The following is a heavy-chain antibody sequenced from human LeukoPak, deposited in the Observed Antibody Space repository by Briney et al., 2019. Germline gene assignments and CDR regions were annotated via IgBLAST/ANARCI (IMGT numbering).Heavy chain of an antibody. J-gene: IGHJ4*02. Sequence: ASVKVSCKASGYTFTGYYMHWVRQAPGQGLEWMGWINPNSGGTNYAQKFQGRVTMTRDTSISTAYMELSRLRSDDTAVYYCAAVRDTAMVPFDYWGQGTLVTVSS. CDR3: AAVRDTAMVPFDY. CDR1: GYTFTGYY. V-gene: IGHV1-2*02. CDR2: INPNSGGT. D-gene: IGHD5-18*01.